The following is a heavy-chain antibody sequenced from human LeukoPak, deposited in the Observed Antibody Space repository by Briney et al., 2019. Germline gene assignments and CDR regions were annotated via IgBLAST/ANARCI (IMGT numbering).Heavy chain of an antibody. D-gene: IGHD3-22*01. CDR3: ARHSSDRPYYYYYYMDV. J-gene: IGHJ6*03. CDR1: GYSISSGYY. V-gene: IGHV4-38-2*01. Sequence: SETLSLTCAVSGYSISSGYYWGWIRQPPGKGLEWIGSIYYSGSTYYNPSLKSRVTISVDTSKNQFSLKLSSVTAADTAVYYCARHSSDRPYYYYYYMDVWGKGTTVTISS. CDR2: IYYSGST.